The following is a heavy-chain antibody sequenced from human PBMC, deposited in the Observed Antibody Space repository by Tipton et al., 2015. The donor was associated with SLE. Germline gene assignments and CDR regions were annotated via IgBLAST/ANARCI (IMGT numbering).Heavy chain of an antibody. D-gene: IGHD1-26*01. CDR2: IYYSGST. J-gene: IGHJ4*02. CDR3: VTKTGSYSDY. V-gene: IGHV4-59*08. Sequence: TLSLTCAVYGGSFSGYYWSWIRQPPGKGLELIGYIYYSGSTNYNPSLKSRVTISVDTSRNQISLKLSSVTAADTAAYYCVTKTGSYSDYWGRGTRLTVSS. CDR1: GGSFSGYY.